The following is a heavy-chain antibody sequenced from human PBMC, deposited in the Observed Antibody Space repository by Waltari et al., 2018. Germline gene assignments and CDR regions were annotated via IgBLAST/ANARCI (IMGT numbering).Heavy chain of an antibody. CDR1: GGTFSSYA. D-gene: IGHD2-15*01. J-gene: IGHJ6*02. Sequence: QVQLVQSGAEVKKPGSSVKVSCKASGGTFSSYAISWVRQAPGQGLEWMGGIIPIFGTANYAQKFQGRGTITTDESTSTAYMELSSLRSEDTAVYYCARDPDCSGGSCYNYYYYGMDVWGQGTTVTVSS. V-gene: IGHV1-69*05. CDR3: ARDPDCSGGSCYNYYYYGMDV. CDR2: IIPIFGTA.